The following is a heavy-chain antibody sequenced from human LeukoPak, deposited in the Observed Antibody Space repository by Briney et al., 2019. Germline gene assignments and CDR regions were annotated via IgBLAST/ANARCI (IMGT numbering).Heavy chain of an antibody. CDR1: GFTFSSYG. CDR2: IRYDGSNK. Sequence: GGSLRLSCAASGFTFSSYGMHWVRQAPGKGLEWVAFIRYDGSNKYYADSVKGRFTISRDNSKNTLYLQMNSLRAEDTAVYYCAKARAFEYSSSGYWGQGTLVTASS. V-gene: IGHV3-30*02. J-gene: IGHJ4*02. CDR3: AKARAFEYSSSGY. D-gene: IGHD6-6*01.